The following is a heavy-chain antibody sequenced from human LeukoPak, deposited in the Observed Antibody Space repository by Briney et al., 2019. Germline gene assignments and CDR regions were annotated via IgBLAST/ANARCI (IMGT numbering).Heavy chain of an antibody. CDR2: INPNSGGT. CDR1: GYTFTGYY. CDR3: ARGDGVNYYDSSGFQR. V-gene: IGHV1-2*02. Sequence: RASVKVSCKASGYTFTGYYMHWVRQAPGQGLEWMGWINPNSGGTNYAQKFQGRVTMTRDTSISTAYMELSRLRSDDTAVYYCARGDGVNYYDSSGFQRWGQGTLVTVSS. J-gene: IGHJ1*01. D-gene: IGHD3-22*01.